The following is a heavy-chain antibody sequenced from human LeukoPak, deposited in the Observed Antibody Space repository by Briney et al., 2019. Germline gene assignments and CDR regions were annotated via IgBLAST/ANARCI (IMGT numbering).Heavy chain of an antibody. Sequence: SETLSLTCAVYGGSFSGYYWSWIRQPPGKGLEWIGEINHSGSTNYNPSLKSRVTISVDTSKNQFSLKLSSVTAADTAVYYCARPRRWLQPYYFDYWGQGTLVTVSS. CDR3: ARPRRWLQPYYFDY. CDR1: GGSFSGYY. J-gene: IGHJ4*02. CDR2: INHSGST. V-gene: IGHV4-34*01. D-gene: IGHD5-24*01.